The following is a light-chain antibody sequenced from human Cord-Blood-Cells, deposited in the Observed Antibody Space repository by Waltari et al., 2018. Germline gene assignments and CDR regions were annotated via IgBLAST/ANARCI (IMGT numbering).Light chain of an antibody. CDR1: SSVVGGYNY. Sequence: QSPLTQPATVSGSPGQSFSISCTGTSSVVGGYNYVTWYQQHPGKAPKLMIYEVSNRPSGVSNRFSGSKSGNTASLTISGLQAEDEADYYCSSYTSSSTVVFGGGTKLTVL. J-gene: IGLJ2*01. CDR2: EVS. CDR3: SSYTSSSTVV. V-gene: IGLV2-14*01.